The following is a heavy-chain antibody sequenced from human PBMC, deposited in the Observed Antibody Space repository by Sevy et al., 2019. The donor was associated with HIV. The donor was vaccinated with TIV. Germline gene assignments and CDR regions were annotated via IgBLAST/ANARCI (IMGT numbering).Heavy chain of an antibody. CDR1: GYSFTAYY. CDR3: ARAVYGEAKDY. J-gene: IGHJ4*02. D-gene: IGHD4-17*01. V-gene: IGHV1-2*02. Sequence: ASVKVSCKTSGYSFTAYYIHWVQQAPGQGLEWMGWMSPNTGDTNVAQKFQGRVTMARDTSITTAYLELSSLRSDDTAIYYCARAVYGEAKDYWGQGTLVTVSS. CDR2: MSPNTGDT.